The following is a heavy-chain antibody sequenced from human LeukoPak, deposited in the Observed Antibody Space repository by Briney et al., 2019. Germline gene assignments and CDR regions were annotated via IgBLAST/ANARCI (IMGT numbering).Heavy chain of an antibody. D-gene: IGHD2-15*01. CDR1: GFTFSSYG. CDR3: AKARRSQGIDY. CDR2: ISYDGSNK. V-gene: IGHV3-30*18. J-gene: IGHJ4*02. Sequence: PGGSLRLSCAASGFTFSSYGMHWVRQAPGKGLEWVAVISYDGSNKYYADSVKGRFTISRENSKNTLYLQMNSLRAEDTAVYYCAKARRSQGIDYWGQGTLVTVSS.